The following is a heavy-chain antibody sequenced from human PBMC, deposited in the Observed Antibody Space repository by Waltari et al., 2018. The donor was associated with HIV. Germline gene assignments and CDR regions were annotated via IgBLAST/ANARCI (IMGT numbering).Heavy chain of an antibody. J-gene: IGHJ4*02. CDR1: GFTVSSNY. CDR3: ARDRGDSFFPY. V-gene: IGHV3-53*01. Sequence: EVQLVQSGGGLIQPGGPLRASCAAYGFTVSSNYMSCVRPAPGQGLEWVSVIYSGGSTFYADSVQGRFTISRDNAKNTLFLQLNSLRAEDTAVYYCARDRGDSFFPYWGQGTLVTVSS. CDR2: IYSGGST. D-gene: IGHD5-18*01.